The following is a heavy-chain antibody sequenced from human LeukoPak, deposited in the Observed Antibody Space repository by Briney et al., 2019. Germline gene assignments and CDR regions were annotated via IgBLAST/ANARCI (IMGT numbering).Heavy chain of an antibody. CDR1: GGSINTTY. D-gene: IGHD6-19*01. CDR3: ARGGWYYDC. J-gene: IGHJ4*02. Sequence: SETLSLTCSVSGGSINTTYWSWIRQPPGKGLEWIGNIHYSGSTNYNSSLKSRVTISVDMSKNQFSLKMISVTTADTAVYFCARGGWYYDCWGQGTLVTVSS. V-gene: IGHV4-59*01. CDR2: IHYSGST.